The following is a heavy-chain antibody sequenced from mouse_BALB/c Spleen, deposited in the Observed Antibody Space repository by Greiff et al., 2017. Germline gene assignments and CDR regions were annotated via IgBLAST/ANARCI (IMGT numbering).Heavy chain of an antibody. D-gene: IGHD2-1*01. Sequence: EVHLVESGGGLVQPGGSRKLSCAASGFTFSSFGMHWVRQAPEKGLEWVAYISSGSSTIYYADTVKGRFTISRDNPKNTLFLQMTSLRSEDTAMYYCARSGGNSYFDYWGQGTTLTVSS. CDR2: ISSGSSTI. J-gene: IGHJ2*01. CDR3: ARSGGNSYFDY. V-gene: IGHV5-17*02. CDR1: GFTFSSFG.